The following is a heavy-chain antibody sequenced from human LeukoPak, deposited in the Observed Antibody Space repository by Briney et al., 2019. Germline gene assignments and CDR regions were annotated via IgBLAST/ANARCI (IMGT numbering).Heavy chain of an antibody. J-gene: IGHJ4*02. CDR3: AREESSIAARPFDY. CDR1: GFTFSSYW. Sequence: PGGSLRLSCAASGFTFSSYWMSWVRQAPGKGLEWVANIKQDGSGKYYVDSVKGRFTISRDNAKNSLYLQMNSLRAEDTAVYYCAREESSIAARPFDYWGQGTLVTVSS. D-gene: IGHD6-6*01. CDR2: IKQDGSGK. V-gene: IGHV3-7*01.